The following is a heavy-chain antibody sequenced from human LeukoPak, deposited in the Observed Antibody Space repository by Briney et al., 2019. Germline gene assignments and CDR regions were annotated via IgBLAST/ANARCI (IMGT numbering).Heavy chain of an antibody. CDR2: ISWNGAGT. Sequence: PGGSLSLACAASGFTLDHPCTRWVRQAPGKGLEWVSGISWNGAGTDYADSVKGRFTISRDNAKNSLYLQMNSPRAEDTALYYCARSHMGGYIGYGPVWGQRTLVTVSS. CDR3: ARSHMGGYIGYGPV. D-gene: IGHD5-12*01. J-gene: IGHJ4*02. V-gene: IGHV3-20*04. CDR1: GFTLDHPC.